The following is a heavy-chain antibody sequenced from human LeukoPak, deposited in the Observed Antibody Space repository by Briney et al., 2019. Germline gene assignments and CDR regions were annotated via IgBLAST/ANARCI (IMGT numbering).Heavy chain of an antibody. CDR3: ARDGRLQPPYFYYGMDV. Sequence: GGSLRLSCAASGFTVSSNYMNWVRPAPGKGLEWVSLIYSGGSTYYADSVKGRFTISRDNSKNTLSLQMNSLRAEDTAVYYCARDGRLQPPYFYYGMDVWGQGTTVTVSS. D-gene: IGHD5-24*01. J-gene: IGHJ6*02. V-gene: IGHV3-66*01. CDR2: IYSGGST. CDR1: GFTVSSNY.